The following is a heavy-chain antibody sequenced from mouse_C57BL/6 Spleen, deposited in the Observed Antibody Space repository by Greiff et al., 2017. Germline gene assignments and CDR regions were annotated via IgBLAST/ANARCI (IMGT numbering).Heavy chain of an antibody. D-gene: IGHD4-1*01. CDR2: IYPGDGDT. V-gene: IGHV1-82*01. J-gene: IGHJ4*01. Sequence: QVQLKQSGPELVKPGASVKISCKASGYAFSSSWMNWVKQRPGQGLEWIGRIYPGDGDTNYNGKFKGKATLTADKSSSTAYMQLSSLTSEDSAVYFCARRSLDYYAMDYWGQGTSVTVSS. CDR1: GYAFSSSW. CDR3: ARRSLDYYAMDY.